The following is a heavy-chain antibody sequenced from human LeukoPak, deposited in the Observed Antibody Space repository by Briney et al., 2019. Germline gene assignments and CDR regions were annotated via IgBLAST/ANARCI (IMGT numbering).Heavy chain of an antibody. V-gene: IGHV1-69*04. J-gene: IGHJ4*02. CDR1: GGTFSSYA. Sequence: ASVKASCKASGGTFSSYAISWVRQAPGQGLEWMGRIIPILGIANYAQKFQGRVTITADKSTSTAYMELSSLRSEDTAVYYCARDPPLRSGYYSDYFDYWGQGTLVTVSS. CDR3: ARDPPLRSGYYSDYFDY. CDR2: IIPILGIA. D-gene: IGHD3-22*01.